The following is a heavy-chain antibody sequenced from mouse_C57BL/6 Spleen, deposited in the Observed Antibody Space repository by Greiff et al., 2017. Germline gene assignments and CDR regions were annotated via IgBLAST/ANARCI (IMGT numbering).Heavy chain of an antibody. V-gene: IGHV1-81*01. D-gene: IGHD1-1*01. J-gene: IGHJ2*01. Sequence: QVHVKQSGAELARPGASVKLSCKASGYTFTSYGISWVKQRTGQGLEWIGEIYPRSGNTYYNEKFKGKATLTADESASTAYMELRSLTSEDSAVYFCARRDYGSSVDYWGQGTTLTVSS. CDR2: IYPRSGNT. CDR1: GYTFTSYG. CDR3: ARRDYGSSVDY.